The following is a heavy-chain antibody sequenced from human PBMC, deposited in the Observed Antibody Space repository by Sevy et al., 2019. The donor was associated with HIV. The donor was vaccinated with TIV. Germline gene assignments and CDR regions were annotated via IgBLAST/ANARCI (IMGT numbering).Heavy chain of an antibody. Sequence: SETLSLTCTVFGGSITSLYWNWIRQPPGKGLEWTANIYYNGHINYNPSLKSRVTLSLDTSKNQFSLRLSSVTAADTAMYYCAGENAWGRGYSWGQGTLVTVSS. J-gene: IGHJ4*02. CDR2: IYYNGHI. D-gene: IGHD1-26*01. V-gene: IGHV4-59*08. CDR3: AGENAWGRGYS. CDR1: GGSITSLY.